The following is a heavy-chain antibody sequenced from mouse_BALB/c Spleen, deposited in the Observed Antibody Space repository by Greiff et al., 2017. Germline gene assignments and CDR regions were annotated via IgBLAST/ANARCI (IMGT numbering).Heavy chain of an antibody. D-gene: IGHD1-1*01. CDR1: GYAFTNYL. CDR2: INPGSGGT. Sequence: QVQLQQSGAELVRPGTSVKVSCKASGYAFTNYLIEWVKQRPGQGLEWIGVINPGSGGTNYNEKFKGKATLTADKSSSTAYMQLSSLTSDDSAVYFCARCVLRYFDYWGQGTTLTVSS. J-gene: IGHJ2*01. CDR3: ARCVLRYFDY. V-gene: IGHV1-54*01.